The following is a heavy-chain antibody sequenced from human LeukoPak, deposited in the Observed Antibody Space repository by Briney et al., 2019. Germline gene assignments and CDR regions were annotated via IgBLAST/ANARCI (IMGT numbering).Heavy chain of an antibody. CDR1: GFTVSSNY. D-gene: IGHD6-6*01. Sequence: GGSLRLSCAASGFTVSSNYMSWVRQAPGKGLEWVSVICTGGSTYYADSVKGRFTISRDNSKNTLYLQMNSRRAEDTAVYYCAREYSSSAEYYYYMDVWGKGTTVTVSS. CDR2: ICTGGST. J-gene: IGHJ6*03. CDR3: AREYSSSAEYYYYMDV. V-gene: IGHV3-53*01.